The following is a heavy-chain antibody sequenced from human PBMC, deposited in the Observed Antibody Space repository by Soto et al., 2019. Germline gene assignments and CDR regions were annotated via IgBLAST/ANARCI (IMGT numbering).Heavy chain of an antibody. CDR2: IYYSGSP. CDR3: KSQGLRRPQGSADV. CDR1: GGSISSSSYY. D-gene: IGHD3-16*01. V-gene: IGHV4-30-4*08. J-gene: IGHJ6*02. Sequence: SETLSLTCTVSGGSISSSSYYWGWIRQPPGKGLEWIGYIYYSGSPYYNPSLKSRVTISVDTSKNQFSLKLSSVTAADTTVYNCKSQGLRRPQGSADVCGQGPLGTVSS.